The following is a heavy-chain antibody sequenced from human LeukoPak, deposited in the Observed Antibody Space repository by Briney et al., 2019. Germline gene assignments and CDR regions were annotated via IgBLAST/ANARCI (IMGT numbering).Heavy chain of an antibody. V-gene: IGHV3-30-3*01. CDR3: ARDWVVVAATTVGY. D-gene: IGHD2-15*01. CDR2: ISYDGSNK. J-gene: IGHJ4*02. CDR1: GFTFSSYA. Sequence: GGSLRLSCAASGFTFSSYAMHWVRQGPGKGLEWVGVISYDGSNKYYADSVKGRFTISRDNSKNTLYLQMNSLRAEDTAVYYCARDWVVVAATTVGYWGQGTLVTVSS.